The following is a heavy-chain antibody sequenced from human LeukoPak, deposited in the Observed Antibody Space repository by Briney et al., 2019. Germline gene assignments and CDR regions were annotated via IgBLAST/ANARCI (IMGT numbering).Heavy chain of an antibody. CDR1: GYSINNYW. CDR2: IYPADSDI. D-gene: IGHD2-15*01. CDR3: ARQGYCSGGSCYTWFDP. Sequence: GESLKISCQGSGYSINNYWIGWVRQMPGKGLEWMGIIYPADSDIRYSPSFQGQVTISADKSISTVYLQWSSLKASDTAMYYCARQGYCSGGSCYTWFDPWGQGTLVTVSS. V-gene: IGHV5-51*01. J-gene: IGHJ5*02.